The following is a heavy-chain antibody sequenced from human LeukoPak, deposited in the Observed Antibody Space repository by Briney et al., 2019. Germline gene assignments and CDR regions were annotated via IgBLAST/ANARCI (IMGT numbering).Heavy chain of an antibody. CDR3: ARATMIVVVATRCYFDY. CDR1: GYTFTGYY. V-gene: IGHV1-2*02. Sequence: GASVKVSCKASGYTFTGYYMHWVRQAPGQGLEWMGWINPNSGGTNYAQKFQGRVTMTRDTSISTAYMELSRLRSDDTAVYYCARATMIVVVATRCYFDYWGQGTLATVSS. CDR2: INPNSGGT. J-gene: IGHJ4*02. D-gene: IGHD3-22*01.